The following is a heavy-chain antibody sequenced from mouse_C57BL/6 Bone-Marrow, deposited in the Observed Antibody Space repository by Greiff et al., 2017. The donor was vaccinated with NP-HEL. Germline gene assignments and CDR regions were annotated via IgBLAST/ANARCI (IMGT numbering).Heavy chain of an antibody. CDR2: INPYNGGT. CDR3: AVCGYYGSSWFAY. CDR1: GYTFTDYY. V-gene: IGHV1-19*01. Sequence: VQLKESGPVLVKPGASVKMSCKASGYTFTDYYMNWVKQSHGKSLEWIGVINPYNGGTSYNQKFKGKATLTVDKSSSTAYMELNSLTSEDSAVYYCAVCGYYGSSWFAYWGQGTLVTVSA. J-gene: IGHJ3*01. D-gene: IGHD1-1*01.